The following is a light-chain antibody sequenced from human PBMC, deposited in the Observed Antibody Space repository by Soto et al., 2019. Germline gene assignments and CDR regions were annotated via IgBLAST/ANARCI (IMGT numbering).Light chain of an antibody. CDR3: SSYTTTNTWV. Sequence: QSALTQPPSVSGSPGQSVTISCTGTSSDIGGSNRVSWYQQSPGTAPKVMIYEVSNRPSAVPDRFSGSKSGTTASLTISGLQPEDEADYYCSSYTTTNTWVFGGGTKLTVL. CDR2: EVS. CDR1: SSDIGGSNR. J-gene: IGLJ3*02. V-gene: IGLV2-18*02.